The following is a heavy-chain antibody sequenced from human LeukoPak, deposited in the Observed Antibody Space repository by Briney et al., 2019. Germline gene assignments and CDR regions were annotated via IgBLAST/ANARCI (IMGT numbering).Heavy chain of an antibody. V-gene: IGHV1-8*01. CDR2: MNPNSADT. CDR3: ARGLSYGSGSYNIYGIDY. Sequence: GASVKVSCKASGYTFTSYDINWVRQATGQGLEWMGWMNPNSADTGYAQKFQGRVTMTRDTSISTAYMELSSLTSEDTAVYYCARGLSYGSGSYNIYGIDYWGQGTLVTVSS. D-gene: IGHD3-10*01. CDR1: GYTFTSYD. J-gene: IGHJ4*02.